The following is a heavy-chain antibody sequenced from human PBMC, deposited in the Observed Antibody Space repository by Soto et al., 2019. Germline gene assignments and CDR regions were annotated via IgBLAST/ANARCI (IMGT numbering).Heavy chain of an antibody. D-gene: IGHD5-18*01. J-gene: IGHJ4*02. CDR3: ASNSYGYTFHDY. V-gene: IGHV4-30-4*01. Sequence: TLSLTCTVSGGSISSGDYYWSWIRQPPGKGLEWIGYIYYSGSTYSNPSLKSRVTISVDTSKNQFSLKLSSVTAADTAVYYCASNSYGYTFHDYWGQGTLVTVSS. CDR2: IYYSGST. CDR1: GGSISSGDYY.